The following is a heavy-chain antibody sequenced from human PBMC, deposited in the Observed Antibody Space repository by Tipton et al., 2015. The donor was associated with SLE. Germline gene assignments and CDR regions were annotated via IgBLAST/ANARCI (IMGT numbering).Heavy chain of an antibody. CDR3: ARGPQIAAAGSDAFDI. Sequence: TLSLTCAVYGGSFSGYYWSWIRQPPGKGLEWIGGINHSGSTNYNPSLKSRVTISVDTSKNQFSLKLSSVTAADTAVYYCARGPQIAAAGSDAFDIWGQGTMVTVSS. V-gene: IGHV4-34*01. CDR1: GGSFSGYY. D-gene: IGHD6-13*01. CDR2: INHSGST. J-gene: IGHJ3*02.